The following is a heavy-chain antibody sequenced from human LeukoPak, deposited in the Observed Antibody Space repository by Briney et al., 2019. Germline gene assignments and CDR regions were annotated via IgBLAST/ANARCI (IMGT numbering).Heavy chain of an antibody. CDR1: GYSIRKGYY. CDR3: AREQGHDYGDFKTYAFDI. V-gene: IGHV4-38-2*02. Sequence: SETLSLTCTVSGYSIRKGYYWGWIWQPPGKGLEWIGSIYHSGSPYYNPSLKRRVTISVDTSKNQFSLKLSSVTAADTAVYYCAREQGHDYGDFKTYAFDIWGQGTMVTVSS. CDR2: IYHSGSP. J-gene: IGHJ3*02. D-gene: IGHD4-17*01.